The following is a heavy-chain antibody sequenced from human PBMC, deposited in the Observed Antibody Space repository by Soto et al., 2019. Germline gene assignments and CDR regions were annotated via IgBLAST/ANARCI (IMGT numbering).Heavy chain of an antibody. CDR3: AKGEEYSSSSYYYYGMDV. CDR2: ISYDGSNK. CDR1: GFTFSSYG. J-gene: IGHJ6*02. V-gene: IGHV3-30*18. Sequence: PGGSLRLSCAASGFTFSSYGMHWVRQAPGKGLEWVAVISYDGSNKYYADSVKGRFTISRDNSKNTLYLQMNSLRAEDTAVYYCAKGEEYSSSSYYYYGMDVWGQGTTVTVSS. D-gene: IGHD6-6*01.